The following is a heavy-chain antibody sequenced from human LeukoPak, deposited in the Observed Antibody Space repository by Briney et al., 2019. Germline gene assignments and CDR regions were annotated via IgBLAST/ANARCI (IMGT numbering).Heavy chain of an antibody. J-gene: IGHJ4*02. Sequence: LPGGSLRLSCAASGFTFSSYWMSWVRQTPGKGLEWVANIKQDGSEQYYVDSMKGRFTVSRDNAKNSLSLQMDSLRADDTAVYYCARGVAASTFDYWGQGTLVTVSS. D-gene: IGHD6-13*01. CDR3: ARGVAASTFDY. CDR2: IKQDGSEQ. CDR1: GFTFSSYW. V-gene: IGHV3-7*01.